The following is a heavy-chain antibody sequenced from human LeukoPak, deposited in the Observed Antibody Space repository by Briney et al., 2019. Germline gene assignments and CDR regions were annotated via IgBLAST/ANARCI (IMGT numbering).Heavy chain of an antibody. V-gene: IGHV7-4-1*01. Sequence: ASVKVSCKASGYTFTNYAMNWVRQAPGQGLEWMGWMNTNTGNPTYAQGFTGRFVFSLDTSVSTAYLQIGSLKTEDTAVYYCAVLSYDSSGYYYPFDYWGQGTLVTVSS. J-gene: IGHJ4*02. D-gene: IGHD3-22*01. CDR3: AVLSYDSSGYYYPFDY. CDR1: GYTFTNYA. CDR2: MNTNTGNP.